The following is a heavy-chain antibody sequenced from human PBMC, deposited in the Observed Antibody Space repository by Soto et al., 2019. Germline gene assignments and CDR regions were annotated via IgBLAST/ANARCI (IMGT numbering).Heavy chain of an antibody. CDR1: GFTFSSYG. CDR2: ILYDGSSK. CDR3: AQSLVATGTGNFHH. J-gene: IGHJ1*01. Sequence: QVQLVESGGGVVQPGRSLRLSCAASGFTFSSYGMHWVRQAPGKGLEWVAVILYDGSSKYYADSVKGRFTISRDNSKNTLFLQLDSLTTDDTAVYYCAQSLVATGTGNFHHWGQGTLVTVSP. V-gene: IGHV3-30*18. D-gene: IGHD5-12*01.